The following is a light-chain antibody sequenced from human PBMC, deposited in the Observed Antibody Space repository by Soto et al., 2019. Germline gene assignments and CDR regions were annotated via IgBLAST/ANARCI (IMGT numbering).Light chain of an antibody. V-gene: IGKV3D-15*01. CDR3: HQYDNWPKT. CDR2: YIS. Sequence: EIVMTQSPSTLSVSPGETASLSCRASQSAGNFLAWYQQKPGQAPRLLIYYISTRATGIPARFSGSGSGTEFTLTISSLQSEDFAVYYCHQYDNWPKTFGQGTRLEIK. CDR1: QSAGNF. J-gene: IGKJ5*01.